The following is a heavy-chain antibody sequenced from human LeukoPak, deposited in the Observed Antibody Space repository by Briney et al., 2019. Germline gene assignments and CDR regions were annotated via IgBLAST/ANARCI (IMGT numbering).Heavy chain of an antibody. J-gene: IGHJ4*02. D-gene: IGHD3-16*02. CDR3: ARVRYRLAETYIDY. CDR2: INPNSGDT. Sequence: ASVKVSCKASGDIFTGYYMHWVRQAPGQGLEWMRWINPNSGDTNYAQKFQGRVTMTRDTSISTAYMELSRLRSDDTAVYYCARVRYRLAETYIDYWGQGTLVTVSS. CDR1: GDIFTGYY. V-gene: IGHV1-2*02.